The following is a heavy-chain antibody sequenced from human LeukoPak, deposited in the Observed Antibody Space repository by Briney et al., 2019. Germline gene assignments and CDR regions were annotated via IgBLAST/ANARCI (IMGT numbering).Heavy chain of an antibody. CDR3: AKDQFWSGSPDAFDI. CDR1: GFTFSSYG. D-gene: IGHD3-3*01. J-gene: IGHJ3*02. CDR2: ISGGST. V-gene: IGHV3-23*01. Sequence: GGSLRLSCAASGFTFSSYGMSWVRQAPGKGLEWVSGISGGSTHYADSVKGRFTISRDNSKNTLYLQMNSLRAEDTAVYYCAKDQFWSGSPDAFDIWGQGTMVTVSS.